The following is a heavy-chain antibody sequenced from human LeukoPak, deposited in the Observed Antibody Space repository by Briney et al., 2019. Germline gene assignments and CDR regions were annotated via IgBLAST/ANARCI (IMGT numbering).Heavy chain of an antibody. CDR2: ISSSSSYI. J-gene: IGHJ4*02. CDR1: GFTFSSYS. Sequence: GVSLRLSCAASGFTFSSYSMNWVRQAPGKGLEWVSSISSSSSYIYYADSVKGRFTISRDNAKNSLYLQMNSLRAEDTAVYYCARDRDIVVVPAPLDYWDQGTLVTVSS. V-gene: IGHV3-21*01. CDR3: ARDRDIVVVPAPLDY. D-gene: IGHD2-2*01.